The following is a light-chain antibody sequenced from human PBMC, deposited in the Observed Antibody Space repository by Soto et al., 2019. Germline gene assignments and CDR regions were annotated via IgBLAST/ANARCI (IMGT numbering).Light chain of an antibody. J-gene: IGKJ1*01. CDR3: QQSYSSPRT. CDR2: AAS. V-gene: IGKV1-39*01. CDR1: QSITSY. Sequence: DIQMTQSPSSLSASVGDRVTITRRASQSITSYLNWYQKKSGKAPKLLIHAASRLQSGVPSRFSGSGSGTDFTLTISSLHPEDSATYYCQQSYSSPRTFGRGTNVELK.